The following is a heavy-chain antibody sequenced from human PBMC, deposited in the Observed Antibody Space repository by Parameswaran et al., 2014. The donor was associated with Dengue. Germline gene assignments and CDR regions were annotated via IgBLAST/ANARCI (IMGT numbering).Heavy chain of an antibody. V-gene: IGHV1-8*01. CDR3: ARWGDYYMDV. J-gene: IGHJ6*03. Sequence: WVRQAPGQGLEWMGWMNPNSGNTGYAQKFQGRVTMTRNTSISTAYMELSSLRSEDTAVYYCARWGDYYMDVWGKGTTVTVSS. CDR2: MNPNSGNT. D-gene: IGHD3-16*01.